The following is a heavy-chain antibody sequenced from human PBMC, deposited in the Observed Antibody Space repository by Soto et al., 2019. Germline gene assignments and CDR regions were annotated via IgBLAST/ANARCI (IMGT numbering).Heavy chain of an antibody. J-gene: IGHJ6*02. CDR2: IIPIFGTA. Sequence: QVQLVQSGAEVKKPGSSVKVSCKASGGTFSSYAISWVRQAPGQGLEWMGGIIPIFGTANYAQKFQGRVTITADESTSTASMELSSLRSEDTAADCCASKRVRDASYGMDVWGQATTGTVSS. D-gene: IGHD3-3*01. CDR1: GGTFSSYA. CDR3: ASKRVRDASYGMDV. V-gene: IGHV1-69*12.